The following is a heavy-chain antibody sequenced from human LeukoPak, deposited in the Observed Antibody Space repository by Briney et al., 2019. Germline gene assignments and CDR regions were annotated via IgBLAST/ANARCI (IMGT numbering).Heavy chain of an antibody. Sequence: PGRSLRLSCAASGFTFSSYAMHWVRQAPGKGLEWVAVISYDGSNKYYADSVKGRFTISRDNSKNTLYLQMNSLRAEDTAVYYCARGRTYYDILTAFDYWGQGTLVTVSS. D-gene: IGHD3-9*01. CDR2: ISYDGSNK. J-gene: IGHJ4*02. CDR3: ARGRTYYDILTAFDY. CDR1: GFTFSSYA. V-gene: IGHV3-30-3*01.